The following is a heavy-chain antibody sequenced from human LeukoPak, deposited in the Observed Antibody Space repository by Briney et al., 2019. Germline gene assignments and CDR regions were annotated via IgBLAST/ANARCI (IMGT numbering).Heavy chain of an antibody. CDR2: IIPIFGTA. V-gene: IGHV1-69*01. D-gene: IGHD4-23*01. J-gene: IGHJ6*02. CDR1: GGTFSSYA. CDR3: ARAVHYGGNSVASQFYPLPQYYYGMDV. Sequence: SVKVSCKASGGTFSSYAIRWLRQAPGQGLEWMGGIIPIFGTANYAQKFQGRVTITADESTSTAYMELSSLRSEDTAVYYCARAVHYGGNSVASQFYPLPQYYYGMDVWGQGTTVTVSS.